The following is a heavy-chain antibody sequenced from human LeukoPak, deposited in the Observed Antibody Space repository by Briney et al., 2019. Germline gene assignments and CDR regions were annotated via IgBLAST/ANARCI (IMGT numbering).Heavy chain of an antibody. V-gene: IGHV4-4*07. CDR1: GGSISGYY. J-gene: IGHJ4*02. Sequence: SETLSLTCTASGGSISGYYWSWIRQPAGKGLEWTGRIYASGSTNYNPSLNSRVTMSVDTSKNQFYLKLSSVTAADTAVYYCARVRAAAGPYYFDYWGQGTLVTVSS. CDR3: ARVRAAAGPYYFDY. CDR2: IYASGST. D-gene: IGHD6-13*01.